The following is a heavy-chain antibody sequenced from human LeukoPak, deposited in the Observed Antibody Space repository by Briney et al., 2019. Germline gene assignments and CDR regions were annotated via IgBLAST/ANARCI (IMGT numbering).Heavy chain of an antibody. CDR1: GYSFTSYW. CDR2: IYPGDFDT. CDR3: ARPGPYYYDSSGYYFDY. Sequence: GESLKISCKGSGYSFTSYWIGWVRQMPGKGLEWMGIIYPGDFDTRYSPSFQGQVTISADKSISTAYLQWSSLKASDTAMYYCARPGPYYYDSSGYYFDYWGQGTLVTVSS. J-gene: IGHJ4*02. D-gene: IGHD3-22*01. V-gene: IGHV5-51*01.